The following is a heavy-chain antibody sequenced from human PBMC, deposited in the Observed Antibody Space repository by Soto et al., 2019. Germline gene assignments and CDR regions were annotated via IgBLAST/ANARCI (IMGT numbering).Heavy chain of an antibody. D-gene: IGHD3-16*01. CDR1: GFRFSTSA. V-gene: IGHV3-23*01. Sequence: EVQVSESGGGLVQPGGSLRLSCTASGFRFSTSAMSWVRQAPGKGLEWVSAIGGASGNAYYEDSVKGRFTISRDNAENMLYLQMNSLGAEDTAVYYCASRYALRPGHYYMDVWGKGTTVTVSS. CDR2: IGGASGNA. CDR3: ASRYALRPGHYYMDV. J-gene: IGHJ6*03.